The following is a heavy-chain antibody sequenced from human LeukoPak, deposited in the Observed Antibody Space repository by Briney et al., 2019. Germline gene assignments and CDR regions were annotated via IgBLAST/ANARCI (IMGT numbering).Heavy chain of an antibody. CDR3: AKKLGSSPGDFFDF. V-gene: IGHV3-23*01. Sequence: GGSLRLSCAASGFIFSRYAMSWVRQAPGKGLEWVSDINDNGGGTFYADSVKGRFTVSRDNSKNTLYMQMNSLRGGDTAVYYCAKKLGSSPGDFFDFWGQGTLVTVSS. J-gene: IGHJ4*02. CDR2: INDNGGGT. D-gene: IGHD6-6*01. CDR1: GFIFSRYA.